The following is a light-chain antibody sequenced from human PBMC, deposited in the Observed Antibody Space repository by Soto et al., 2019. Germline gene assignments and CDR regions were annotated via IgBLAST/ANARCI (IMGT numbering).Light chain of an antibody. CDR1: SSDVGSYNR. V-gene: IGLV2-18*02. J-gene: IGLJ1*01. CDR3: SSYTSRYV. Sequence: QSALTQPPSVSGSPGQSVTISCTGTSSDVGSYNRVSWYQQPPGTAPKLMIYEVSNRPSGVPDRFSGSKSGNTASLTISGLQAEDEADYYCSSYTSRYVFGTGTKVTVL. CDR2: EVS.